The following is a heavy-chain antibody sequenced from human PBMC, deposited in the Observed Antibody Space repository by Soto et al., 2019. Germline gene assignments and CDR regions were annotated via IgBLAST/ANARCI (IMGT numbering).Heavy chain of an antibody. CDR2: ISAYNGNT. CDR3: ARYCSGGSCHHNWFDP. Sequence: ASVKVSCKASGYTFTSYGISWVRQAPGQGLEWMGWISAYNGNTNYAQKLQGRVTMTTDTSTSTAYMELRSLRSDDTAVYYCARYCSGGSCHHNWFDPWGQGTLVTVSS. V-gene: IGHV1-18*01. J-gene: IGHJ5*02. CDR1: GYTFTSYG. D-gene: IGHD2-15*01.